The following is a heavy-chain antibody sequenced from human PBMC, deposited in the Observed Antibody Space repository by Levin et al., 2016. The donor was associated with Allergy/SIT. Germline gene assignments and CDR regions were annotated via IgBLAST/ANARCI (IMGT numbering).Heavy chain of an antibody. V-gene: IGHV4-38-2*01. CDR2: IFHSDST. CDR1: GYSISSGSY. D-gene: IGHD1/OR15-1a*01. Sequence: SETLSLTCAVSGYSISSGSYWGWVRQSPGKGLEWIGNIFHSDSTDYNPSLKSRVTISADMSENQFSLKLTSVTAADTAVYFCTRGATKGLDVWGQGTTVTVSS. J-gene: IGHJ6*02. CDR3: TRGATKGLDV.